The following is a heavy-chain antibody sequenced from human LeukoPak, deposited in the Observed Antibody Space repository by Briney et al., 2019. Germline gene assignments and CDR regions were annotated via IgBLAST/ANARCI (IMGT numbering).Heavy chain of an antibody. CDR1: GYSISSGYY. CDR3: ARLGRWLRIVGGDY. J-gene: IGHJ4*02. Sequence: PSETLSLTCAVSGYSISSGYYWGWIRQPPGKGLEWIGSIYHSGSTYYNPSLKSRVTISVDTSKNQFSLKLSSVTAADTAVYYCARLGRWLRIVGGDYWGQGTLVTVSS. V-gene: IGHV4-38-2*01. CDR2: IYHSGST. D-gene: IGHD5-24*01.